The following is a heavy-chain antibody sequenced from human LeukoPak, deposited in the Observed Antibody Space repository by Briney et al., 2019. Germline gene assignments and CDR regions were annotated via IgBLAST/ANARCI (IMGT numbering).Heavy chain of an antibody. CDR2: MNPNSGNT. CDR3: ARGPNYDFWSGFSWFDP. J-gene: IGHJ5*02. Sequence: GASVKVSCKASGYTFTSYDINWVRQATGQGLEWMGWMNPNSGNTGYAQKFQGRVTMTRNTSISTAYMELSSLRSEDTAVYYCARGPNYDFWSGFSWFDPWGQGNPGHRLL. D-gene: IGHD3-3*01. V-gene: IGHV1-8*01. CDR1: GYTFTSYD.